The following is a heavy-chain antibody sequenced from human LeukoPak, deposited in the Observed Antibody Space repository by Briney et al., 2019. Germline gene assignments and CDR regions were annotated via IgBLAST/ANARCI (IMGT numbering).Heavy chain of an antibody. J-gene: IGHJ4*02. CDR1: GGSFSGYY. CDR3: AKEGVGPGDYSN. Sequence: SETLSLTCAVYGGSFSGYYWSWIRQPPGKGLEWIGEINHSGSTNYNPSLKSRVTISVDTSKNQFFLKLSSVTAADTAVYYCAKEGVGPGDYSNWGQGTLVTVSS. V-gene: IGHV4-34*01. D-gene: IGHD4-17*01. CDR2: INHSGST.